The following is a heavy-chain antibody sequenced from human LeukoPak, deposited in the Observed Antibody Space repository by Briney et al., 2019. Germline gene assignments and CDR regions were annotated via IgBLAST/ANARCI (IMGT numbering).Heavy chain of an antibody. V-gene: IGHV4-30-4*08. CDR3: ARVVVDCSSTSCSVPDY. CDR2: IYYSGST. Sequence: SETLSLTCTVSGGSLSSGDYYWSWIRQPPGRGLEWIGYIYYSGSTYYNPSLKSRVTISVDTSKNQFSLKLSSVTAADTAVYYCARVVVDCSSTSCSVPDYWGQGTLVTVSS. J-gene: IGHJ4*02. D-gene: IGHD2-2*01. CDR1: GGSLSSGDYY.